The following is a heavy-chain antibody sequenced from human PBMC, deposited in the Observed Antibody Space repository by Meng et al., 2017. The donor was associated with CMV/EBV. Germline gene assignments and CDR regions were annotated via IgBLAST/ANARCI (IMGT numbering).Heavy chain of an antibody. CDR3: ARHCAPGNPGHYYYYGMDV. Sequence: GESLKISCKGSGYSFTSYWTGWVRQMPGKGLEWMGIIYPGDSDTRSSPSFQSQVTISADMSISTAYLQRSRLKATDTAMYSCARHCAPGNPGHYYYYGMDVWGQGTTVTVSS. CDR1: GYSFTSYW. CDR2: IYPGDSDT. V-gene: IGHV5-51*01. D-gene: IGHD4-23*01. J-gene: IGHJ6*02.